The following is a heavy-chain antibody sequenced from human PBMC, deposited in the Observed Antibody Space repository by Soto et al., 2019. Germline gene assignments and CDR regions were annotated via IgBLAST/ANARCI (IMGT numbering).Heavy chain of an antibody. V-gene: IGHV3-7*05. CDR3: ARVGVAATLQGYYYYGMDV. D-gene: IGHD2-15*01. CDR1: GFTFSSYW. Sequence: GGSLRLSCAASGFTFSSYWMSWVRQAPGKGLEWVANIKQDGSEKYYVDSVKGRFTISRDNAKNSLYLQMNSLRAEDTAVYYCARVGVAATLQGYYYYGMDVWGQGTMVTVSS. J-gene: IGHJ6*02. CDR2: IKQDGSEK.